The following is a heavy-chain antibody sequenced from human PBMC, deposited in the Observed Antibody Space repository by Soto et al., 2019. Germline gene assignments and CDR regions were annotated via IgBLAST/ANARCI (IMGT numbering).Heavy chain of an antibody. D-gene: IGHD3-3*01. CDR3: ARIFYDFWSGYGGYFDY. J-gene: IGHJ4*02. Sequence: SETLSLTCTVSGGSISSSSYYWGWIRQPPGKGLEWIGSIYYSGSTYYNPSLKSRVTISVDTSKNQFSLKLSSVTAADTAVYFCARIFYDFWSGYGGYFDYWGQGTLVTVSS. CDR2: IYYSGST. V-gene: IGHV4-39*01. CDR1: GGSISSSSYY.